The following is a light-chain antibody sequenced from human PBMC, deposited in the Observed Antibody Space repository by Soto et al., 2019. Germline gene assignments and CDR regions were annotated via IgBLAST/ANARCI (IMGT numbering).Light chain of an antibody. J-gene: IGLJ1*01. V-gene: IGLV2-8*01. CDR1: SSDVGNYNS. CDR2: EVT. Sequence: QSALTQPPSASGSPGQSVTISCTGTSSDVGNYNSVSWYQQHPGKAPKVIIYEVTKRPSGVPDRFSGSKSGNTASLTVSGLQAEDEADYYCSSYAANNRVFGTGTKVTV. CDR3: SSYAANNRV.